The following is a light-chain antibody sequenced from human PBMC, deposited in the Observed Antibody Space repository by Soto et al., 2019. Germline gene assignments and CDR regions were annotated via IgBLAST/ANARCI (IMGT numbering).Light chain of an antibody. V-gene: IGKV3-20*01. CDR2: AAS. Sequence: EIVLTQSPGTLSLSPGEGATISCRASQSVSNNYLAWFQQRPGQAPRLLIYAASNRARGIPDRFGGSGSGTDSTLTVSRLQSIDFVVHYFQRYGHAPWTFGQGTNVEI. CDR1: QSVSNNY. J-gene: IGKJ1*01. CDR3: QRYGHAPWT.